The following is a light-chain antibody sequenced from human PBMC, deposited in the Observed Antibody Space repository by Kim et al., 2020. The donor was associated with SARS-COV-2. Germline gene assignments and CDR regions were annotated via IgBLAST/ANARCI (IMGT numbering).Light chain of an antibody. CDR2: DAS. Sequence: PGETATLSVRASPSVSSNVAWYQQKPGQAPRLLIYDASTRATGIPARFSGSGSGTDFTLTISSLQSEDLAVYHCQQYDDWPPWTFGQGTKVDIK. V-gene: IGKV3-15*01. CDR3: QQYDDWPPWT. CDR1: PSVSSN. J-gene: IGKJ1*01.